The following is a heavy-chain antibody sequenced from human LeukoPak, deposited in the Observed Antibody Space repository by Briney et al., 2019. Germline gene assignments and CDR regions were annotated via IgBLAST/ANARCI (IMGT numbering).Heavy chain of an antibody. CDR1: GFTFSSYS. J-gene: IGHJ6*02. CDR3: AKDGPWDYYGMDV. Sequence: GGSLRLSCAASGFTFSSYSMNWVRQAPGKGLEWVSYISSSSSTIYYADSVKGRYTISRDNAKNSLYLQMNSLRAEDTAVYYCAKDGPWDYYGMDVWGQGTTVTVSS. CDR2: ISSSSSTI. V-gene: IGHV3-48*01.